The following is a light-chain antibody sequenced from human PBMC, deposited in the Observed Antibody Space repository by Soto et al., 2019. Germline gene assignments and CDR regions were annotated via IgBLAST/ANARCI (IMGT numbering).Light chain of an antibody. CDR2: GAS. V-gene: IGKV3-15*01. Sequence: EIVLTQSPVTLSVSPGERATLSCRASQSISTTLVWYQQQPGQAPRLLIYGASTRATVVPAMFSGSGSGTEFTLTISSLQSEDFAVYYCQQYNSWVPFGGGTKVEIK. J-gene: IGKJ4*01. CDR3: QQYNSWVP. CDR1: QSISTT.